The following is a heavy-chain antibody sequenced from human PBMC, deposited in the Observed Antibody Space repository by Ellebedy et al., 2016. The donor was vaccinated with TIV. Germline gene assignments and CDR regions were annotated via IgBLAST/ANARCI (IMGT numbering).Heavy chain of an antibody. D-gene: IGHD3-10*01. CDR1: GFTFSSYS. J-gene: IGHJ6*02. Sequence: GESLKISXAASGFTFSSYSMNWVRQAPGKGLEWVSYISSSSSTIYYADSVKGRFTISRDNAKNSLYLQMNSLRAEDTSVYYCAKDKGAYYGSGNYGMDVWGQGTTVTVSS. CDR2: ISSSSSTI. V-gene: IGHV3-48*04. CDR3: AKDKGAYYGSGNYGMDV.